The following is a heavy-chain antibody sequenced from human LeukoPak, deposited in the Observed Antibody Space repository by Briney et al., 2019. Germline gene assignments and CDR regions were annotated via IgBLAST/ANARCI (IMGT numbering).Heavy chain of an antibody. D-gene: IGHD6-13*01. CDR3: ARRGIAAAVYYYYYYMDV. Sequence: GGSLRLSCAASGFTFSDYYMSWIRQAPGKGLEWVSYISSSGSTIYYADSVKGRFTISRNNAKNSLYLQMNSLRAEDTAVYYCARRGIAAAVYYYYYYMDVWGKGTTVTVSS. CDR2: ISSSGSTI. J-gene: IGHJ6*03. V-gene: IGHV3-11*04. CDR1: GFTFSDYY.